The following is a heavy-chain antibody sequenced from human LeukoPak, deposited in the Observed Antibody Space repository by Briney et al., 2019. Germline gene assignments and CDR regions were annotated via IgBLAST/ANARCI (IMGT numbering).Heavy chain of an antibody. CDR1: GFTVSSFY. Sequence: GGSLRLSCAASGFTVSSFYMKWVRPAPGKGLEWVSITFSGGSTNYADSVKGRFTISRDNSKNTAYLQMNNLRAEDTAVYYCARGRGSYYSDYWGQGTLVTVSS. CDR2: TFSGGST. V-gene: IGHV3-53*01. D-gene: IGHD1-26*01. CDR3: ARGRGSYYSDY. J-gene: IGHJ4*02.